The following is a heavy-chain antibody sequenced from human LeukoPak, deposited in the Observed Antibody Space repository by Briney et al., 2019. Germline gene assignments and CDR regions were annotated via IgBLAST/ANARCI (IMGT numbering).Heavy chain of an antibody. CDR1: GFTFSSYG. Sequence: GGSLRLSCAASGFTFSSYGMHWVRQAPGKRQERVAVISYDGSNKYYADSVKGRFTISRDNSKNTLYLQMNSLRAEDTAVYYCAKSRITMVRGVLYYFDYWGQGTLVTVSS. V-gene: IGHV3-30*18. CDR2: ISYDGSNK. D-gene: IGHD3-10*01. CDR3: AKSRITMVRGVLYYFDY. J-gene: IGHJ4*02.